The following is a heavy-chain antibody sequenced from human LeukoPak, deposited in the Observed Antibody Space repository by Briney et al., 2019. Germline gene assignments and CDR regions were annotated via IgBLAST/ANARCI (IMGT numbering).Heavy chain of an antibody. CDR3: ASGYYYVSSGLFDY. D-gene: IGHD3-22*01. Sequence: NPSETLSLTCTVSGGSVSSGSYYWSWIRQPPGKGLEWIGYIYYSGSTNYNPSLKSRVTISVDTSKNQFSLKLSSVTAADTAVYYCASGYYYVSSGLFDYWGQGTLVTVSS. V-gene: IGHV4-61*01. J-gene: IGHJ4*02. CDR2: IYYSGST. CDR1: GGSVSSGSYY.